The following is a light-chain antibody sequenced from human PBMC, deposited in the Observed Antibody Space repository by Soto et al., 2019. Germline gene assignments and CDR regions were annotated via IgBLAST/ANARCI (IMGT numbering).Light chain of an antibody. CDR2: EVS. CDR1: TTDIDNYDS. CDR3: SSYTSSDTLV. V-gene: IGLV2-18*02. Sequence: QSALTQPPSVSGSPGQSVTISCTATTTDIDNYDSVSWYQQAPGTAPKLMISEVSNRPSGVSNRFSGSKSGNTASLTISGLQAEDEADYYCSSYTSSDTLVFGAGTKLTVL. J-gene: IGLJ2*01.